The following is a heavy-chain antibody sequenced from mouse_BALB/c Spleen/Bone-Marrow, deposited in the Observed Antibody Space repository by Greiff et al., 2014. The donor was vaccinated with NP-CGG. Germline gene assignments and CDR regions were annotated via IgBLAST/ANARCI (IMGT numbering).Heavy chain of an antibody. Sequence: EVQLQQSGTVLARPGASVKMSCKASDYTFTSYRMHWLKQRPGQGLEWIGAIYPGNSDTSYNQKLKGKAELTAVTSTSTAYMDLSSLTNEDSAVYYFTLAYVGQGDWFFDVWGAGTTVTVSS. CDR3: TLAYVGQGDWFFDV. CDR1: DYTFTSYR. CDR2: IYPGNSDT. V-gene: IGHV1-5*01. D-gene: IGHD6-5*01. J-gene: IGHJ1*01.